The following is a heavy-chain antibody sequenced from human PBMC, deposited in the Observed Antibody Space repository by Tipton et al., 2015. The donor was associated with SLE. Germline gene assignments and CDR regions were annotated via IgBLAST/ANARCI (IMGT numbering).Heavy chain of an antibody. CDR1: GDSVSSTRAA. CDR2: TYYRSKWYN. D-gene: IGHD3-10*01. V-gene: IGHV6-1*01. J-gene: IGHJ5*02. Sequence: GLVKPSQTLSLTCAISGDSVSSTRAAWNWIRQSPSGGLEWLGRTYYRSKWYNDYAVSVKSRIAINPGTSKNQFSLHLNSVTPEDTAMYYCARQRGSSDWFDPWGQGTLITVSS. CDR3: ARQRGSSDWFDP.